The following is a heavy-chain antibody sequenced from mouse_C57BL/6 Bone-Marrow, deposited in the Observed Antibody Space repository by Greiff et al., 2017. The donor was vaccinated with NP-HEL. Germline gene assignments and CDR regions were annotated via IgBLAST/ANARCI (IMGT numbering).Heavy chain of an antibody. CDR1: GYSFTGYY. CDR3: ARRWGQLRPYYFDY. J-gene: IGHJ2*01. CDR2: INPSTGGT. V-gene: IGHV1-42*01. Sequence: EVQVVESGPELVKPGASVKISCKASGYSFTGYYMNWVKQSPEKSLEWIGEINPSTGGTTYNQKFKAKATLTVDKSSSTAYMQLKSLTSEDSAVYYCARRWGQLRPYYFDYWGQGTTLTVSS. D-gene: IGHD3-2*02.